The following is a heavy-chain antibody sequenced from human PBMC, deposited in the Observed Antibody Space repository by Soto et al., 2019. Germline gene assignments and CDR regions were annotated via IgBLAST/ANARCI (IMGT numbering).Heavy chain of an antibody. D-gene: IGHD3-3*01. J-gene: IGHJ4*02. CDR3: ARTYYDFWCGYWGPDF. Sequence: QVQLVESGGGVVQPGRSLRLSCAASGFTFSSYAMQWVRQATGKGLEWVAVISYDGSNKYYADSVKGRFTISRDNSKNTLYLQMNSLRAEDTAVYYCARTYYDFWCGYWGPDFWGQGTLVTVSS. V-gene: IGHV3-30*14. CDR2: ISYDGSNK. CDR1: GFTFSSYA.